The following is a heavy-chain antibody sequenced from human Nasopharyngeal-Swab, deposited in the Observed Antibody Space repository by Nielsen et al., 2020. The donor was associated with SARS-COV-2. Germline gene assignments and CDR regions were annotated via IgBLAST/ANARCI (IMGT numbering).Heavy chain of an antibody. Sequence: SETLSLTCTVSGGSISSHYWSWIRQPPGKGLEWIGYIYYSGSTYYNPSLKSRVTISVDTSKNQFSLKLNSVTATDTAVYYCARGYGSFPYYFDHWGQGTLVTVSS. CDR3: ARGYGSFPYYFDH. V-gene: IGHV4-59*08. CDR1: GGSISSHY. J-gene: IGHJ4*02. CDR2: IYYSGST. D-gene: IGHD1-26*01.